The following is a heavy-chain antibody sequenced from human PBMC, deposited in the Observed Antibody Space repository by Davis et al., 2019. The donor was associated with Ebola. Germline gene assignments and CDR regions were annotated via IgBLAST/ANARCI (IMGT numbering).Heavy chain of an antibody. J-gene: IGHJ4*02. CDR3: AREFALVFIDY. CDR1: GFTFSSYS. V-gene: IGHV3-21*01. Sequence: GESLKISCAASGFTFSSYSMNWVRQAPGKGLEWVSSISSSSSYIYYADSVKGRFTISRDNAKNSLYLQMNSLRAEDTAVYYCAREFALVFIDYWGQGTLVTVSS. D-gene: IGHD3-3*02. CDR2: ISSSSSYI.